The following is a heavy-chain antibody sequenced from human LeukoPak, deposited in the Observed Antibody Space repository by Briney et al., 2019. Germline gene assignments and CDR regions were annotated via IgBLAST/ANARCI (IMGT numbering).Heavy chain of an antibody. V-gene: IGHV3-33*01. D-gene: IGHD3-10*01. J-gene: IGHJ5*02. Sequence: SGGSLRLSCAASGFTFSSYGMHWVRQAPGKGLEWVAVIWYDGSNKYYADSVKGRFTISRDNSKNTLYLQMNSLRAEDTAVYYCAREHPHYYYGSLRTWFDPWGQGTLVTVSS. CDR3: AREHPHYYYGSLRTWFDP. CDR2: IWYDGSNK. CDR1: GFTFSSYG.